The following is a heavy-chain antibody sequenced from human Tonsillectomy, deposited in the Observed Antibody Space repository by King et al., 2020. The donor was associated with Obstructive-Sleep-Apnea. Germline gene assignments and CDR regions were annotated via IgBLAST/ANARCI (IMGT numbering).Heavy chain of an antibody. CDR3: AKDHIYYYDGSAYYYPDY. D-gene: IGHD3-22*01. Sequence: VQLVESGGGVVQPGRSLRISCAASGFTFSSYGIHWVRQAPGKGLEWVAFIQYDGINKYYADSVKGRFTISRNNSKSTLFLQMNSLRAEDTAVYYCAKDHIYYYDGSAYYYPDYWGQGTLVTVSS. V-gene: IGHV3-30*02. CDR1: GFTFSSYG. CDR2: IQYDGINK. J-gene: IGHJ4*02.